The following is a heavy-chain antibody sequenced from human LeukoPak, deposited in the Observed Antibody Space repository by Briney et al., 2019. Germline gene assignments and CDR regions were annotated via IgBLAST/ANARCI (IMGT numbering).Heavy chain of an antibody. CDR3: ARGAVRGISVTGV. D-gene: IGHD3-10*01. J-gene: IGHJ6*02. CDR2: INHSGST. Sequence: KSSETLSLTCAVYGGSLSGYYWSWIRQPPGKGLEWIGEINHSGSTNYNPSLKSRVTISVDTSKNQFSLKLDSVTAADTAVYYCARGAVRGISVTGVWGQGTTVTVSS. V-gene: IGHV4-34*01. CDR1: GGSLSGYY.